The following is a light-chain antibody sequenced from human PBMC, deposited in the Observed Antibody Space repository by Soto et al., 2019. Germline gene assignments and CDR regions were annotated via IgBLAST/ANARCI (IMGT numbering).Light chain of an antibody. CDR2: GAS. CDR1: QSVSSNY. CDR3: HQYRGSQAWKWT. V-gene: IGKV3-20*01. J-gene: IGKJ1*01. Sequence: EIVLTQSPGTLSLSPGERATLSCRASQSVSSNYLAWYQHKPGQAPRLLIHGASSRATGIPDRFSGSGSGTDFTLSINRLEPEDSAVYYCHQYRGSQAWKWTFGQGTKVEIK.